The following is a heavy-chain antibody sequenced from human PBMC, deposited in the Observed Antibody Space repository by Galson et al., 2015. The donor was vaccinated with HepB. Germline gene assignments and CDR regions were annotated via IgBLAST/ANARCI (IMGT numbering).Heavy chain of an antibody. CDR2: IYYSGST. V-gene: IGHV4-39*01. J-gene: IGHJ4*02. CDR3: ARQEDFWSGYYTYFDY. CDR1: GGSISSSGYY. Sequence: LSLTCTVSGGSISSSGYYWGWIRQPPGKGLEWIASIYYSGSTYYSPSLRSRVTISVDTSKNQFSLKLSSVTAADTAMYYCARQEDFWSGYYTYFDYWGQGTLVTVSS. D-gene: IGHD3-3*01.